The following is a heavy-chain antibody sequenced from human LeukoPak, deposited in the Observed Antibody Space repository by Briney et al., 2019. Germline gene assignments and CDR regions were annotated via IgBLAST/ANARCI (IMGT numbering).Heavy chain of an antibody. J-gene: IGHJ4*02. CDR3: TRGDWLDY. Sequence: GGSLRLSCTASGFTFGDYAMSWVRQAPGKGLEWVGFIRSKAYGGTTEYAASVKGRFTISRNDSKSIAYLQMNSLKTEDTAVYYCTRGDWLDYWGQGTLVTVSS. D-gene: IGHD3/OR15-3a*01. CDR2: IRSKAYGGTT. CDR1: GFTFGDYA. V-gene: IGHV3-49*04.